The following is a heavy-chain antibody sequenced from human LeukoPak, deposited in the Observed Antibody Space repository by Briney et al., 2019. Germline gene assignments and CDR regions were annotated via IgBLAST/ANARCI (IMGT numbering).Heavy chain of an antibody. J-gene: IGHJ4*02. CDR2: IIPIFGTA. V-gene: IGHV1-69*13. D-gene: IGHD3-10*01. CDR1: GGTFSSYA. Sequence: SVTVSCKASGGTFSSYAISWVRQAPGQGLEWMGGIIPIFGTANYAQKFQGRVTITADESTSTAYMELSSLRAEDTAVYYCARSNTWRGSFDYWGQGTLVTVSS. CDR3: ARSNTWRGSFDY.